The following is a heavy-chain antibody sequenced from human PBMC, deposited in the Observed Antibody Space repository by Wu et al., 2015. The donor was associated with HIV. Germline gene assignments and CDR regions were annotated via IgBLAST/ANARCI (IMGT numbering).Heavy chain of an antibody. V-gene: IGHV1-18*01. CDR3: AVSYYDARGYSPLYYFDY. D-gene: IGHD3-22*01. CDR2: IATHNGNT. Sequence: AQLVQSGAEVKKPGASVKVSCKASGYGFSDYGISWVRQAPGQGLEWMGWIATHNGNTNSAQKVQGRVTLTAETSTSTAFMELRSLRSDDTAVYYCAVSYYDARGYSPLYYFDYWGQGTLVTVSS. CDR1: GYGFSDYG. J-gene: IGHJ4*02.